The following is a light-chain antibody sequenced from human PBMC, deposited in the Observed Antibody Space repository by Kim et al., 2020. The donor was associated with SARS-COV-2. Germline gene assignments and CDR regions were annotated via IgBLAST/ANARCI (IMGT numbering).Light chain of an antibody. Sequence: VALGQTVSITCQGDSLRRYYVSWCQRRPGQAPLLVIYGKNNRPSGIPDRLSGSSSGNTASLTITGAQAEDEADYYCQSRDSSGKVVFGGGTKLTVL. CDR3: QSRDSSGKVV. CDR1: SLRRYY. CDR2: GKN. V-gene: IGLV3-19*01. J-gene: IGLJ2*01.